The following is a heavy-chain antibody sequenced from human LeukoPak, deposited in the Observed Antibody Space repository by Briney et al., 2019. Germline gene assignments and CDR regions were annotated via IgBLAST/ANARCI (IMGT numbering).Heavy chain of an antibody. V-gene: IGHV3-23*01. D-gene: IGHD6-19*01. Sequence: PGGSLRLSCAASGFTFSNYDMHWVRQAPGKGLEWVSAISSSSSYIYYADSVKGRFTISRDNSKNTLYLQMNSLRAEDTAVYYCAKSQPSPEWLASAFDYWGQGTLVTVSS. J-gene: IGHJ4*02. CDR3: AKSQPSPEWLASAFDY. CDR1: GFTFSNYD. CDR2: ISSSSSYI.